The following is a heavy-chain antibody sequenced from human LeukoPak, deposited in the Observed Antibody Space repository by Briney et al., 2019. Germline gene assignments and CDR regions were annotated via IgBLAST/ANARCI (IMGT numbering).Heavy chain of an antibody. V-gene: IGHV1-2*02. Sequence: ASVKVSCKASGYTFTGYYLHWKRQAPGQGLEWLGWINPNSGGTNPAQKFQGRVTMTRDTSISTAYMELSRLRSDDTAVYYCARGRTGDEYFFDHWGQGTLVTVSS. D-gene: IGHD7-27*01. CDR2: INPNSGGT. J-gene: IGHJ4*02. CDR3: ARGRTGDEYFFDH. CDR1: GYTFTGYY.